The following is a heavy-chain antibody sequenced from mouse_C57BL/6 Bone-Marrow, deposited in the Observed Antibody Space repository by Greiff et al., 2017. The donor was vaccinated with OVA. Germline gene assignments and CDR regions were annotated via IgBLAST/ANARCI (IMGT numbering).Heavy chain of an antibody. J-gene: IGHJ1*03. CDR2: IDPNSGGT. CDR3: ARWNGSIYWDFYV. CDR1: GYTFTSYW. V-gene: IGHV1-72*01. D-gene: IGHD1-1*01. Sequence: QVQLQQPGAELVKPGASVKLSCKASGYTFTSYWMHWVKQRPGRGLEWIGRIDPNSGGTKYNEKFQSKAPLTVDKPYSTANMQLSSLTSEYCAVYYCARWNGSIYWDFYVWGTGTTVTVSS.